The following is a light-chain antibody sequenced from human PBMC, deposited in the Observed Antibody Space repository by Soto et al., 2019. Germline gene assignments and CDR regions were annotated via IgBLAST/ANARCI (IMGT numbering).Light chain of an antibody. CDR1: QTLTTRF. V-gene: IGKV3-20*01. J-gene: IGKJ2*01. CDR3: QQYADLPYT. Sequence: EIVLTQSPGTLSLSPGERATLSCMASQTLTTRFLAWYQQKPGQATRLLIYGASSRATGIPDRFSGSGSGTEYTLTISRLEPEDFAVYSCQQYADLPYTFGQGTTLEIK. CDR2: GAS.